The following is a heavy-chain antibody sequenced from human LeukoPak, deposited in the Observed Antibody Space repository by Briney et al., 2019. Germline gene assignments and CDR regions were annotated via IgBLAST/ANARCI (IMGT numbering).Heavy chain of an antibody. Sequence: GRSLRLSCAASGFTFSSYGMHWVRQAPGKELEWVAVISYDGSNKYYADSVKGRFTISRDNSKNTLYLQMNSLRAEDTAVYYCAKNSDMITFGGVIVDYYYYGMDVWGQGTTVTVSS. CDR3: AKNSDMITFGGVIVDYYYYGMDV. D-gene: IGHD3-16*02. CDR1: GFTFSSYG. CDR2: ISYDGSNK. V-gene: IGHV3-30*18. J-gene: IGHJ6*02.